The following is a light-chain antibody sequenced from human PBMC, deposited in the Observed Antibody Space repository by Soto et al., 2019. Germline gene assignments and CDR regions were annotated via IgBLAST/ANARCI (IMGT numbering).Light chain of an antibody. CDR3: QHYNDLPLT. CDR2: GAS. Sequence: EKVMTQSPVTLSVSPGERVTLSCRASQSVVTNLAWYQQKPGQAPRLLISGASTRATGIPDRFIGSGSGTEFTLTITSLQSEDFAVYYCQHYNDLPLTFGQGTKVEIK. J-gene: IGKJ1*01. V-gene: IGKV3-15*01. CDR1: QSVVTN.